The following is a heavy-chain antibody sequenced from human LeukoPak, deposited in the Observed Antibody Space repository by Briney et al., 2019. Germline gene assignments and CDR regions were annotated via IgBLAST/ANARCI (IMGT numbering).Heavy chain of an antibody. CDR3: AKDPTYSGSYLSGWYYYYGMDV. V-gene: IGHV3-23*01. CDR1: GFTFSSYA. CDR2: ISGSGGST. D-gene: IGHD1-26*01. Sequence: GGSLRLSCAASGFTFSSYAMSWVRQAPGKGLEWVSAISGSGGSTYYADSVKGRFTISRDNSKSTLYLQMNSLRAEDTAVYYCAKDPTYSGSYLSGWYYYYGMDVWGQGTTVTVSS. J-gene: IGHJ6*02.